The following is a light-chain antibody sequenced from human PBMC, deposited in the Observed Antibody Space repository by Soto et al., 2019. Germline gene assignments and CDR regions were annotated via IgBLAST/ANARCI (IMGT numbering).Light chain of an antibody. CDR3: QQCGSLRYT. CDR1: QSVSSSY. V-gene: IGKV3-20*01. J-gene: IGKJ3*01. CDR2: GAS. Sequence: EIVLTQSPGTLSLSPGERATLSCRASQSVSSSYLAWYQQKPGQAPRLLIYGASSRATGIPDRFRGSGSGTDFTLTISRLEPEDFAVYYCQQCGSLRYTFGPGPQVDIK.